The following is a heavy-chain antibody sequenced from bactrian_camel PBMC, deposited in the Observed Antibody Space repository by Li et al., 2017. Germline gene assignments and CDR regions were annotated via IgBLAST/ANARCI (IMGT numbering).Heavy chain of an antibody. D-gene: IGHD1*01. CDR2: IDRDGVT. Sequence: HVQLVESGGGSVQAGGSLRLSCAVSGHSDCMGWFRQAPGKEREGVAGIDRDGVTKYADSVKGRFTISRDNAKNTVYLQMNRLEPEDTAMYFCAAAAYLYCIGSESLGGERINWHNWGQGTQVTVS. J-gene: IGHJ4*01. V-gene: IGHV3S53*01. CDR3: AAAAYLYCIGSESLGGERINWHN. CDR1: GHSDC.